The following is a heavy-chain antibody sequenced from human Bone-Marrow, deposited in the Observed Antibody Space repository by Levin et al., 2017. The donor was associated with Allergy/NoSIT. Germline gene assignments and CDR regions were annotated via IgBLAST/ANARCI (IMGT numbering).Heavy chain of an antibody. CDR3: ARETTALNWFDP. CDR2: INPSDGST. V-gene: IGHV1-46*01. Sequence: ASVKVSCKASGYTFISHYLHWARQAPGQGLEWMGLINPSDGSTTYAQKFQGRVTMSRDTSTSTVYMDLSSLRSEDTAVYYCARETTALNWFDPWGQGTLVTVSS. D-gene: IGHD4-17*01. J-gene: IGHJ5*02. CDR1: GYTFISHY.